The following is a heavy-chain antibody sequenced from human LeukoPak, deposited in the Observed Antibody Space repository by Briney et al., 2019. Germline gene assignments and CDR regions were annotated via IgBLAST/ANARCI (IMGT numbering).Heavy chain of an antibody. D-gene: IGHD6-13*01. CDR2: INQGGSET. CDR1: GFTFRTYW. CDR3: ARAAIAATGKYWFDP. J-gene: IGHJ5*02. Sequence: GGSLRLSCAASGFTFRTYWMSWVRQAPGKGLEWVVSINQGGSETYYVESVKGRFTISRDNAMNSFFLQMNSLRAEDTAVYYCARAAIAATGKYWFDPWGQGTLVTVSS. V-gene: IGHV3-7*01.